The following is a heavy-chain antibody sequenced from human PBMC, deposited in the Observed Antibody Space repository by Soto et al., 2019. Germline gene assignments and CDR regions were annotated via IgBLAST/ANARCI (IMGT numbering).Heavy chain of an antibody. J-gene: IGHJ5*02. D-gene: IGHD1-26*01. Sequence: SETLSLTCAVYGGSFSGYYWSWIRQPPGKGLEWIGHIYYSGSTNYSPPLKSRVSISIDTSKRQFSLNLRSVTAADTAVYYCARVGSGSYYDFNWFDPWGQGKVVTVSS. CDR2: IYYSGST. CDR3: ARVGSGSYYDFNWFDP. CDR1: GGSFSGYY. V-gene: IGHV4-34*01.